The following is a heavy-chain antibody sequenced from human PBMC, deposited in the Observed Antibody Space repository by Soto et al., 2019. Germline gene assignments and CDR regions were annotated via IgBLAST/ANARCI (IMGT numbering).Heavy chain of an antibody. CDR2: IYYSGST. J-gene: IGHJ6*03. CDR3: ARRVLGYCSGGSCHGNYYYCYMYV. Sequence: SETLSLTCTVSGGSISSYYWSWIRQPPGKGLEWIGSIYYSGSTNYNPSLKSRVTISVDTFKNQFSLKLTSVTAADTAVYYCARRVLGYCSGGSCHGNYYYCYMYVWGKGTTVTVSS. CDR1: GGSISSYY. D-gene: IGHD2-15*01. V-gene: IGHV4-59*08.